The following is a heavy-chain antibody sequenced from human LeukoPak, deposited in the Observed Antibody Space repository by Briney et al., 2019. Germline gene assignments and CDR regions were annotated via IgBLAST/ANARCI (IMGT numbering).Heavy chain of an antibody. D-gene: IGHD5-24*01. J-gene: IGHJ4*02. CDR3: ARDSGRWLQLGY. Sequence: GGSLRLSCAASGFTVSSNYMSWVRQAPGKGLEWVSVIYSGGSTYFADSVKGRFTISRDNSKNTLYLQMNSLRAEDTAVYYCARDSGRWLQLGYWGQGTLVTVSS. CDR2: IYSGGST. CDR1: GFTVSSNY. V-gene: IGHV3-66*01.